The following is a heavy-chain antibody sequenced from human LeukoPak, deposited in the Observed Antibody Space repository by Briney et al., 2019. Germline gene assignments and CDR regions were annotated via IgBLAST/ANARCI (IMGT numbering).Heavy chain of an antibody. V-gene: IGHV3-23*01. CDR2: ISGSGTST. D-gene: IGHD1-26*01. J-gene: IGHJ3*02. CDR1: GFTFSSYA. Sequence: GGSLRLSCAASGFTFSSYAMSWVRQAPGEGLEWVSGISGSGTSTYYADSVKGRFTISRDNPKNTLYLQMNSLRAEDTAAYYCAKGEGIRGSYYHDAFDIWGQGTMVTVSS. CDR3: AKGEGIRGSYYHDAFDI.